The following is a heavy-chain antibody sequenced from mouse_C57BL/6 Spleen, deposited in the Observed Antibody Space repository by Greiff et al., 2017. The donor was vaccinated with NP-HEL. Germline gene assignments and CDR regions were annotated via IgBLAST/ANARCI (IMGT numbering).Heavy chain of an antibody. D-gene: IGHD4-1*01. V-gene: IGHV1-59*01. Sequence: QVQLQQSGAELVRPGTSVKLSCKASGYTFTSYWMHWVKQRPGQGLEWIGVIDPSDSYTNYNQKFKGKATLTVDTSSSTAYMQLSSLTSEDSAVYYCARGLGQENYFDYWGQGTTLTVSS. CDR1: GYTFTSYW. J-gene: IGHJ2*01. CDR2: IDPSDSYT. CDR3: ARGLGQENYFDY.